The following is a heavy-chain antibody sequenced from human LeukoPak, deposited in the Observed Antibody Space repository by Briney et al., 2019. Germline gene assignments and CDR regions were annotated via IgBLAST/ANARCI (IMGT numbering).Heavy chain of an antibody. J-gene: IGHJ4*02. CDR2: TYYRSKWYN. CDR1: GDSVSSNSAA. CDR3: ARGVRSSRLGELSYDY. Sequence: SQTLSLTCAISGDSVSSNSAAWNWIRQSPSRGLEWLGRTYYRSKWYNDYAVSVKSRITINPDTSKNQFSLQLNSVTPEDTDVYYCARGVRSSRLGELSYDYWGQGTLVTVSS. V-gene: IGHV6-1*01. D-gene: IGHD3-16*02.